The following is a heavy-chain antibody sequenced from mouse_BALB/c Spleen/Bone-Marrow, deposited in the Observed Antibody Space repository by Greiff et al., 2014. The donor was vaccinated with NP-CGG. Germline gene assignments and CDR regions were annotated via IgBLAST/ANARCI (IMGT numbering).Heavy chain of an antibody. CDR1: GFSLTSYG. V-gene: IGHV2-9*02. D-gene: IGHD1-1*01. CDR3: ARYYGSSQAWFAY. CDR2: IWAGGST. Sequence: QVQLQQSGPGLVAPSQSLSITCTVSGFSLTSYGVHWVRQPPGKGLEWLGVIWAGGSTNYNSALMSGLSISKDNSKSQVFLKMNSLQTDDTAMYYCARYYGSSQAWFAYWGQGTLVTVSA. J-gene: IGHJ3*01.